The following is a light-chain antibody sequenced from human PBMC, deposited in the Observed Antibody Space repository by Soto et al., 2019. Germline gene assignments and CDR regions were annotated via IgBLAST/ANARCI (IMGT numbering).Light chain of an antibody. V-gene: IGKV3-20*01. J-gene: IGKJ1*01. CDR3: QQYGSSPWT. Sequence: EIVLTQSPGTLSLSPGERATLSCRASQSISSDFLAWYQQKPGQAPSLIIYGASSRATVIPNRFSGSGSGTDFTLTISSLEPEDFAVYYCQQYGSSPWTFGRGNKVEIK. CDR2: GAS. CDR1: QSISSDF.